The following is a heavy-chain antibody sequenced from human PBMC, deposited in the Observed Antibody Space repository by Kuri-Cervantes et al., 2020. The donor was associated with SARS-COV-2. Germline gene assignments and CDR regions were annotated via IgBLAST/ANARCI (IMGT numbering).Heavy chain of an antibody. D-gene: IGHD5-18*01. J-gene: IGHJ6*02. CDR3: VKDGAAMVTGPVGYYGMGV. CDR2: ISSSSSYI. CDR1: GFTFSSYS. V-gene: IGHV3-21*01. Sequence: GESLKISCAASGFTFSSYSMNWVRQAPGKGLEWVSSISSSSSYIYYADSVKGRFTISRDNSKNTLYLQMSSLRAEDTAVYYCVKDGAAMVTGPVGYYGMGVWGQGTTVTVSS.